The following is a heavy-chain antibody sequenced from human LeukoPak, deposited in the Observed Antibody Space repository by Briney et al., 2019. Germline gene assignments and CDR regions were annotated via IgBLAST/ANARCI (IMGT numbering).Heavy chain of an antibody. CDR1: GFTVSDYY. J-gene: IGHJ4*02. V-gene: IGHV3-66*01. CDR2: VYAGGGGT. D-gene: IGHD2-21*01. Sequence: GGSLRLSCEVSGFTVSDYYMTWVRQAPGKGLEWVSVVYAGGGGTHFAASVRDRFSMSRDNSKNTVYLQMDSLKDEDTAVYYCARVGRDHFDYWGQGSLVTVSS. CDR3: ARVGRDHFDY.